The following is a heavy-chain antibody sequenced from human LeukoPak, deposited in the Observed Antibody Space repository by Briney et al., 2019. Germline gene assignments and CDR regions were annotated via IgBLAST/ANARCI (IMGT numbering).Heavy chain of an antibody. CDR2: ISSSSSTI. Sequence: GGSLRLSCAASGFTSSSYSMNWVRQAPGKGLEWVSYISSSSSTIYYADSVKGRFTISRDNAKNSLYLQMNSLRAEDTAVYYCARDLATLDDPESNVWGKGTTVTVSS. J-gene: IGHJ6*04. CDR1: GFTSSSYS. D-gene: IGHD3-3*01. CDR3: ARDLATLDDPESNV. V-gene: IGHV3-48*01.